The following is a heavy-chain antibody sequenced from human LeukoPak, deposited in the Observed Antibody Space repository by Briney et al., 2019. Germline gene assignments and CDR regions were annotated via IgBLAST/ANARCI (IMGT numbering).Heavy chain of an antibody. J-gene: IGHJ4*02. V-gene: IGHV3-43*01. Sequence: GGSLRLSCAASGFTFDYYTMYWVRQGPGKGLEWVSLISMDGTNIHYADSVKGRFTISRDNAEKSVYLQMTNLRADDTAFYYCARASSSVVTAVFDYWGQGTMVTVSS. CDR2: ISMDGTNI. D-gene: IGHD2-21*02. CDR3: ARASSSVVTAVFDY. CDR1: GFTFDYYT.